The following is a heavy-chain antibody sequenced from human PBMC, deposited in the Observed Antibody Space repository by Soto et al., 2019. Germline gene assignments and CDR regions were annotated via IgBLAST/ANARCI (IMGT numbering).Heavy chain of an antibody. D-gene: IGHD6-19*01. V-gene: IGHV6-1*01. Sequence: QTLSLTCAISGDSVSSTSAAWSCIRQSPSRGLEWLGRTYYRSKWYSDYAVSVKSRITINPDTSKNQFSLQLNSVTPEDTAVYYCARGSYYSGWVWGQGTLVTVSS. CDR2: TYYRSKWYS. CDR3: ARGSYYSGWV. CDR1: GDSVSSTSAA. J-gene: IGHJ4*02.